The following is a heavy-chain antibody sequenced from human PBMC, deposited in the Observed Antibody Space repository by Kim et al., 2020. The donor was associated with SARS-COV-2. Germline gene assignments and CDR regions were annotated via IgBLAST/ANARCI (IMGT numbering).Heavy chain of an antibody. CDR1: GFTFSDYY. V-gene: IGHV3-11*06. J-gene: IGHJ4*02. CDR2: ISSSSSYT. D-gene: IGHD2-2*01. Sequence: GGSLRLSCAASGFTFSDYYMSWIRQAPGKGLEWVSYISSSSSYTNYADSVKGRFTISRDNAKNTLYLQMNSLRAEDTAVYYCARVFWGSLPTIVVVPAAIDYWGQGTLVTVSS. CDR3: ARVFWGSLPTIVVVPAAIDY.